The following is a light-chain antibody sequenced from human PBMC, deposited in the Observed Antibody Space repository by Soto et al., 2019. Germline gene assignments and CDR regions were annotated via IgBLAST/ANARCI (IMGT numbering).Light chain of an antibody. CDR2: DVS. CDR3: GSYTSTDTPFV. J-gene: IGLJ1*01. V-gene: IGLV2-11*01. CDR1: SSDVGVYNY. Sequence: QSVLTQPRSVSGSPGQSVTISCTGTSSDVGVYNYVPWYQQYPGKAPKIMIYDVSKRPSGVPDRFSGSKSGNKASLIISNLEAEDESDYYCGSYTSTDTPFVFGTGTKVTVL.